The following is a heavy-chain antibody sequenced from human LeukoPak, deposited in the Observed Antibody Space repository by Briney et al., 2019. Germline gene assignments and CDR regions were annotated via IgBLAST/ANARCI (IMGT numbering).Heavy chain of an antibody. V-gene: IGHV3-7*01. CDR1: GFTFSSYW. D-gene: IGHD2-2*01. Sequence: GGSLRLSCAASGFTFSSYWMSWVRQAPGKGLERVANIKQDGSEKYYVDSVKGRFTISRDNSKNTLYLQMNSLRAEDTAVYYCAKDIVPAARDAFDIWGQGTMVTVSS. CDR3: AKDIVPAARDAFDI. J-gene: IGHJ3*02. CDR2: IKQDGSEK.